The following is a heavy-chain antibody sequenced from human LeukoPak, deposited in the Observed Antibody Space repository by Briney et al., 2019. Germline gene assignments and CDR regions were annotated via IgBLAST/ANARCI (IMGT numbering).Heavy chain of an antibody. Sequence: GGSLRLSCAASGFTFSSYAMTWVRQAPGKGREWVSAISGSGGSTYYADSVKGRFTISRDNAKNSLYLQMNSLRAEDTAVYYCAREAQKYYYDSSGYRYWGQGTLVTVSS. CDR2: ISGSGGST. V-gene: IGHV3-23*01. D-gene: IGHD3-22*01. CDR1: GFTFSSYA. CDR3: AREAQKYYYDSSGYRY. J-gene: IGHJ4*02.